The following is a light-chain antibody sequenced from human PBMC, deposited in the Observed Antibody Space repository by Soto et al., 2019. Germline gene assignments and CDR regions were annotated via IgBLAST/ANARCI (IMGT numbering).Light chain of an antibody. V-gene: IGKV3-20*01. Sequence: EIVLTQSPGTLSLSPGERATLSCRASQSVRNSYLAWYQQKPGQAPRLLIYGASGRATGTPDRFSGSGSGTDFTLTISSLEPEDFSVYYYQQYGTSPYTFGQGTKLEI. CDR2: GAS. J-gene: IGKJ2*01. CDR3: QQYGTSPYT. CDR1: QSVRNSY.